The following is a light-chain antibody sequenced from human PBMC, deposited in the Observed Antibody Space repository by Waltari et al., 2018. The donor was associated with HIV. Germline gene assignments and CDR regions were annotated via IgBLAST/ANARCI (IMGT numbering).Light chain of an antibody. CDR3: AAWDDSLREV. CDR1: RSNIGSNF. CDR2: RNN. J-gene: IGLJ3*02. Sequence: QSVLTQPPSASGTPGHSVTISCSGSRSNIGSNFVYWYQQLPGAAPKPLIYRNNQRPSGVPDRFSGSKSGTSASLAISGLRSEDEADYYCAAWDDSLREVFGGGTKLTVL. V-gene: IGLV1-47*01.